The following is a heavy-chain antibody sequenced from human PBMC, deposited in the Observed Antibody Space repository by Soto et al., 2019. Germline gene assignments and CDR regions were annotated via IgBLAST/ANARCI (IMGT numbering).Heavy chain of an antibody. D-gene: IGHD2-15*01. J-gene: IGHJ6*02. CDR1: GFTFSSYG. V-gene: IGHV3-33*01. CDR2: ICYDGSNK. CDR3: ARDIGCSGGSCYYYGMDG. Sequence: PGGSLRLSCAASGFTFSSYGMHWVRQAPGKGLEWVAVICYDGSNKYYADSVKGRFTISRDNSKNTLYLQMNSLRPEDTAVYYCARDIGCSGGSCYYYGMDGWGQGTTVTVSS.